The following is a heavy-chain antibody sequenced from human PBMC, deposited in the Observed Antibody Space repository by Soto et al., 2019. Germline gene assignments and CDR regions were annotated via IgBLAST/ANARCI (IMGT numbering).Heavy chain of an antibody. J-gene: IGHJ6*02. CDR3: ARNLNYDFWSGYYDYYYYGMDV. Sequence: ASVKVSCKASGYTFTSYGISWVRQAPGQGLEWMGWISAYNGNTNYAQKLQGRVTMTTDTSTSTAYMELRSLRPDDTAVYYCARNLNYDFWSGYYDYYYYGMDVWGQGTTVTVS. D-gene: IGHD3-3*01. CDR2: ISAYNGNT. CDR1: GYTFTSYG. V-gene: IGHV1-18*01.